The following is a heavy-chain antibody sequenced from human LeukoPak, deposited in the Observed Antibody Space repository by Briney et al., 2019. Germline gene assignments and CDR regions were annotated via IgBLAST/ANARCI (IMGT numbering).Heavy chain of an antibody. J-gene: IGHJ6*03. CDR1: GFTFSGLG. V-gene: IGHV3-7*01. CDR2: INQDGGTT. Sequence: GGSLRLSCAASGFTFSGLGMSWVRQAPGRGPEGGANINQDGGTTYYVASVKGRFTISRDNAKNSLSLQMSSLRAEDTAVYYCTKDRQGPNQYHMDVWGKGTTVTVSS. CDR3: TKDRQGPNQYHMDV.